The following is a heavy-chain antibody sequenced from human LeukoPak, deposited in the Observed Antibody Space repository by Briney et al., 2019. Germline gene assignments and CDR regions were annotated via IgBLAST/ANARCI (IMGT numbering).Heavy chain of an antibody. CDR2: ISYSGST. CDR3: ARQVNWDYFDY. Sequence: SETLSLTCTVSGDSITNYYWNWIQQPPGKGLEWIGYISYSGSTKYSPSLKSRVTISVDTSNNQFSLKLSSVTAADTAMYYCARQVNWDYFDYWGQGPLVTVSS. J-gene: IGHJ4*02. D-gene: IGHD7-27*01. V-gene: IGHV4-59*08. CDR1: GDSITNYY.